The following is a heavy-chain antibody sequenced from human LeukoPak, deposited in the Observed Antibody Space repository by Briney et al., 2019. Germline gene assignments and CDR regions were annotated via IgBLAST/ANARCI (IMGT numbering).Heavy chain of an antibody. CDR1: GFTFSSYS. V-gene: IGHV3-48*04. CDR3: AKNFAGGYYYYMDV. CDR2: ISSSSSTI. J-gene: IGHJ6*03. D-gene: IGHD1-7*01. Sequence: GGSLRLSCAASGFTFSSYSMNWVRQAPGKGLEWVSYISSSSSTIYYADSVKGRFTISRDNAKNSLYLQMNSLRAEDTAVYYCAKNFAGGYYYYMDVWGKGTTVTVSS.